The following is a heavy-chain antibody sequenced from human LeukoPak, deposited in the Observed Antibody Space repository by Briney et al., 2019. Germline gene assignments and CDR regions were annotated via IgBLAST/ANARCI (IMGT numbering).Heavy chain of an antibody. J-gene: IGHJ6*03. D-gene: IGHD4-23*01. CDR3: ATERGTSPSDMDV. Sequence: PGGALRLAWAASGCTCRRYGVHGVRQAPGKGLEWVAIIRYDGSNKYYADSVKGRFTISRDNSKNTLYLQMNSLRAEDTAVYYCATERGTSPSDMDVWAKGPRSPSP. CDR2: IRYDGSNK. CDR1: GCTCRRYG. V-gene: IGHV3-30*02.